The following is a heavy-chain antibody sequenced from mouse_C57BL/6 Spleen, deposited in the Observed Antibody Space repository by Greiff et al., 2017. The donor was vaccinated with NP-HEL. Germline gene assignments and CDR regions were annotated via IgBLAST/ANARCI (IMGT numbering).Heavy chain of an antibody. D-gene: IGHD2-4*01. J-gene: IGHJ3*01. CDR1: GFTFTDYY. CDR3: ARYIYYDYDEEEGEFAY. Sequence: EVQLVESGGGLVQPGGSLSLSCAASGFTFTDYYMSWVRQPPGKALEWLGFIRNKANGYTTEYSASVKGRFTISRDNSQSILYLQMNALGAEDSATYYCARYIYYDYDEEEGEFAYWGQGTLVTVSA. CDR2: IRNKANGYTT. V-gene: IGHV7-3*01.